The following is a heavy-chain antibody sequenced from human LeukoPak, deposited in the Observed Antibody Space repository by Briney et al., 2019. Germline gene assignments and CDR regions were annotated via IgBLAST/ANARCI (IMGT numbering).Heavy chain of an antibody. CDR2: IYTSGST. D-gene: IGHD3-22*01. J-gene: IGHJ4*02. CDR3: ARDGAGSGYLFDY. V-gene: IGHV4-61*02. CDR1: GGSISSGSYY. Sequence: SETLSLTCTVSGGSISSGSYYWSWIRQPAGKGLEWIGRIYTSGSTNYNPSLKSRVTISVDTSKNQFSLKLSSVTAADTAVYYCARDGAGSGYLFDYWAQGILVTVSS.